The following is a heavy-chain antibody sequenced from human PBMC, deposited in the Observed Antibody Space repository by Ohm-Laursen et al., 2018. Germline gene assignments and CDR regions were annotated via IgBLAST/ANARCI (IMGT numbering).Heavy chain of an antibody. CDR2: INSDGSST. Sequence: SLRLSCAASGFSLSGYWMLWVRQAPGKGLVLVSRINSDGSSTNYADSVKGRFTISRDHAKNTLYLQMNSLRAEDSAVYYCAGGRCWGPDHWGQGTLVTVSS. J-gene: IGHJ4*02. V-gene: IGHV3-74*01. D-gene: IGHD2-15*01. CDR3: AGGRCWGPDH. CDR1: GFSLSGYW.